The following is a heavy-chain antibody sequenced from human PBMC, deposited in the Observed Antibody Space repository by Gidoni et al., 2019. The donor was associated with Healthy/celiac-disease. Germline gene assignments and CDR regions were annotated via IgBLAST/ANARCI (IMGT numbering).Heavy chain of an antibody. CDR3: TRAKLRYFDWLFAPSYFDY. CDR2: IRSKAYGGTT. Sequence: EVQLVESGGGLVQPGRSLRRSCTAAGFTCGDDAMSWFRQAPGKGLEGVGFIRSKAYGGTTEYAASVKGRFTISRDDSKSIAYLQMNSLKTEDTAVYYCTRAKLRYFDWLFAPSYFDYWGQGTLVTVSS. J-gene: IGHJ4*02. D-gene: IGHD3-9*01. CDR1: GFTCGDDA. V-gene: IGHV3-49*03.